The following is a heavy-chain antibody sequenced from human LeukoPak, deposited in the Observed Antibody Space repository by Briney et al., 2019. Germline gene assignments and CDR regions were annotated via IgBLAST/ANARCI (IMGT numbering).Heavy chain of an antibody. CDR3: ARGGPYYYGSGSYYGGTWFDP. D-gene: IGHD3-10*01. Sequence: PSETLSLTCTVSGGSISSYYWSWIRQPPGKGLEWIGSIYHSGSTYYNPSLKSRVTISVDTSKNQFSLKLSSVTAADTAVYYCARGGPYYYGSGSYYGGTWFDPWGREPWSPSPQ. J-gene: IGHJ5*02. CDR1: GGSISSYY. V-gene: IGHV4-38-2*02. CDR2: IYHSGST.